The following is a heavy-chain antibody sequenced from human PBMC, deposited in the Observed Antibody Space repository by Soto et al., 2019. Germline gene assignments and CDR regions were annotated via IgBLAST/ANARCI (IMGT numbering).Heavy chain of an antibody. CDR1: GYSFASYG. Sequence: ASVKVSCKASGYSFASYGISWVRQAPGQGLEWMGWISAYNGNTNYAQKLQGRVTMTTDTSTSTAYMELRSLRSDDTAVYYCARKYSSSWYEDYWGQGTLVTVSS. V-gene: IGHV1-18*01. CDR2: ISAYNGNT. CDR3: ARKYSSSWYEDY. J-gene: IGHJ4*02. D-gene: IGHD6-13*01.